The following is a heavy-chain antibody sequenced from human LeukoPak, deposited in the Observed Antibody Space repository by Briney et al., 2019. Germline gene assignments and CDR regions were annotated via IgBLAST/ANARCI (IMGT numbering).Heavy chain of an antibody. CDR2: INPSGGST. Sequence: ASVKVSCKASGYTFTSYYMHWVRQAPGQGLEWMGIINPSGGSTSYAQKFQGRVTMTRDMSPSTVYMELSSLRSEDTAVYYCALFSLGITMVRGVIANADYWGQGTLVTVSS. J-gene: IGHJ4*02. CDR1: GYTFTSYY. CDR3: ALFSLGITMVRGVIANADY. D-gene: IGHD3-10*01. V-gene: IGHV1-46*01.